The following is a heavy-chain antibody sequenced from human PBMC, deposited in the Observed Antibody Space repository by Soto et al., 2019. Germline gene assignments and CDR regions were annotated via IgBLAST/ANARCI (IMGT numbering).Heavy chain of an antibody. CDR3: ARDTDYDFWSGYQVPPPYYYYGMDV. CDR2: ISAYNGNT. J-gene: IGHJ6*02. CDR1: GYTFTSYG. V-gene: IGHV1-18*04. D-gene: IGHD3-3*01. Sequence: ASVKVSYKASGYTFTSYGISWVRQAPGQGLEWMGWISAYNGNTNYAQKLQGRVTMTTDTSTSTAYMELRSLRSDDTAVYYCARDTDYDFWSGYQVPPPYYYYGMDVWGQGTTVTVSS.